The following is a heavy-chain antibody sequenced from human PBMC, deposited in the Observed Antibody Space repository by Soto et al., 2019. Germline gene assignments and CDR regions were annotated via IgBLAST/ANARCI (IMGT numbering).Heavy chain of an antibody. J-gene: IGHJ4*02. Sequence: ASVKVSCKASGYTFTSYGISWVRQAPGQGLEWIGWISVHNGNTNYAQNLQGRVTMTTDTSTSTAYMELRSLRSDDTAVYYCARDGRYSGSYGGYYFDYWGQGTLVTV. CDR1: GYTFTSYG. V-gene: IGHV1-18*01. D-gene: IGHD1-26*01. CDR3: ARDGRYSGSYGGYYFDY. CDR2: ISVHNGNT.